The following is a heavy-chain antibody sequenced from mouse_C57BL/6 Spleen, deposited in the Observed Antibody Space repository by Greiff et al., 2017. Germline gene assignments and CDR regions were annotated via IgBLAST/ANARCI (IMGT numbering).Heavy chain of an antibody. CDR2: INPGSGGT. CDR1: GYAFTNYL. J-gene: IGHJ3*01. CDR3: ARSLYYYGSSYVGSY. D-gene: IGHD1-1*01. Sequence: VQLQQSGAELVRPGTSVKVSCKASGYAFTNYLIEWVKQRPGQGLEWIGVINPGSGGTNYNEKLKGKATLTAYKSSSTAYMLLSSLTSADSAVYFCARSLYYYGSSYVGSYWGQWTLVTVSA. V-gene: IGHV1-54*01.